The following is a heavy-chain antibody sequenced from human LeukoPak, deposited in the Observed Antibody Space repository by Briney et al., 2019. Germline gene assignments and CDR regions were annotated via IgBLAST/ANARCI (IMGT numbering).Heavy chain of an antibody. CDR3: ARGPSYQGGFDY. CDR1: GFTFSSFE. CDR2: MSSSGSTI. Sequence: PGGSLRLSCVASGFTFSSFEMNWVRQAPGKGLEWVSYMSSSGSTIYHADSVKGRFTIYRDNDKNSLYLQMNSLRAEDTAVYYCARGPSYQGGFDYWGQGTLVTVSS. V-gene: IGHV3-48*03. J-gene: IGHJ4*02. D-gene: IGHD1-26*01.